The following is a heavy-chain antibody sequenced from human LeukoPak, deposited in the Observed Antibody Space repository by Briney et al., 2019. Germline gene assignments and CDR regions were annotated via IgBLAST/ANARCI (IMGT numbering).Heavy chain of an antibody. CDR2: ISYDGSNK. CDR1: GFTFSSYA. V-gene: IGHV3-30*04. CDR3: ARVRTVAGYYFDY. D-gene: IGHD4-23*01. J-gene: IGHJ4*02. Sequence: PGRSLRLSCAASGFTFSSYAMHWVRQAPGKGLEWVAVISYDGSNKYYADSVKGRFTIPRDNSKNTLYQQMNSLRAEDTAVYYCARVRTVAGYYFDYWGQGILVTVSS.